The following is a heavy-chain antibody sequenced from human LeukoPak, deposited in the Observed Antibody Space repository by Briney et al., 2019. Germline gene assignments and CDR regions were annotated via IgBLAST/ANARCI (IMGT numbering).Heavy chain of an antibody. D-gene: IGHD4-4*01. Sequence: GGSLRLSCAPSRFDLSAYTMNWVRQAPGKGLEWVSSISSSSVYIFYADSLKGRFTISRDNAKNSLYLQMNSLRAEDTALYYCAKDGGDDYSNALDYWGQGTLVTVSS. CDR1: RFDLSAYT. CDR3: AKDGGDDYSNALDY. V-gene: IGHV3-21*04. J-gene: IGHJ4*02. CDR2: ISSSSVYI.